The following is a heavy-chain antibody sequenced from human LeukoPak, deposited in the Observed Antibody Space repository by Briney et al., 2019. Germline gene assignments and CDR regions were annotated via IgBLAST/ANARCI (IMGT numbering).Heavy chain of an antibody. CDR2: ISDSGGST. CDR1: GFTFSISA. V-gene: IGHV3-23*01. CDR3: AKVSESNYDILTGYYTPYYFDY. J-gene: IGHJ4*02. D-gene: IGHD3-9*01. Sequence: PGGSLRLSCAASGFTFSISAMRWVRQARGEGLEGVSGISDSGGSTFYADSVKGRFTISRDTSTNILYLQMNSLRADDTAVYYCAKVSESNYDILTGYYTPYYFDYWGQGTLFTVSS.